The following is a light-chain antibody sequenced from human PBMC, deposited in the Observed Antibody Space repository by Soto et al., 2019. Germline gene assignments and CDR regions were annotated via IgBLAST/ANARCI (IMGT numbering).Light chain of an antibody. CDR3: QQYTSAPIT. V-gene: IGKV3-20*01. CDR1: QSVSSSY. Sequence: EIVLTQSPDTLSLSPGERATLSCRASQSVSSSYLAWYQQKPGQAPRLLIFGASNRATGIPDRFSGSGSGTDFTLTISRLEPEDFVVYYCQQYTSAPITFGQGTRLEIK. J-gene: IGKJ5*01. CDR2: GAS.